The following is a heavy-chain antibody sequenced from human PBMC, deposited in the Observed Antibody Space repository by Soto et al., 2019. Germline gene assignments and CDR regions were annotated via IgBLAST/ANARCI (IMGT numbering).Heavy chain of an antibody. V-gene: IGHV4-31*03. D-gene: IGHD2-21*02. J-gene: IGHJ6*02. CDR2: IYYSGST. Sequence: SSETLSLTCTVSGGSISSGGYYWSWIRQHPGKGLEWIGYIYYSGSTYYNPSLKSRVTISVDTSKNQISLKLSSVTTADTSVYYCARVCGGDCHYGMDVWGQGTTVTVSS. CDR3: ARVCGGDCHYGMDV. CDR1: GGSISSGGYY.